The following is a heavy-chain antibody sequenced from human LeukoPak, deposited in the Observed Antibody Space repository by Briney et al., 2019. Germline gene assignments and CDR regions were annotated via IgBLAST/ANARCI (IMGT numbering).Heavy chain of an antibody. D-gene: IGHD3-16*02. Sequence: PSETLSLTCAVYGGSFSGYYWSWIRQPPGKGLEWIGEINHSGSTNYNPSLKSRVTISVDTSKNQFSLKLSSVTAADTAVYYCARGRWDYVWGSYRPEDYWGQGILVTVSS. CDR2: INHSGST. CDR1: GGSFSGYY. V-gene: IGHV4-34*01. CDR3: ARGRWDYVWGSYRPEDY. J-gene: IGHJ4*02.